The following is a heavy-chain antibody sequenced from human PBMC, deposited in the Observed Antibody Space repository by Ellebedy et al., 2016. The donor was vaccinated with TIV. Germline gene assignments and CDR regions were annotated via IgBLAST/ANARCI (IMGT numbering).Heavy chain of an antibody. V-gene: IGHV4-59*01. CDR2: MSYSGST. CDR1: GASISSYY. CDR3: ARDLGRYGMDV. Sequence: MPSETLSLTCNVSGASISSYYWSWIRQPPGKGLEWIGYMSYSGSTNYNPSLKSRVTLSVDTSKNQFSLDMTSVTAADTATYYCARDLGRYGMDVWGQGTTVTVSS. J-gene: IGHJ6*02.